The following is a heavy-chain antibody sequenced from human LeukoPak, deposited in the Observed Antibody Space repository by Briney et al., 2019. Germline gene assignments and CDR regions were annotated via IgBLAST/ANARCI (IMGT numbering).Heavy chain of an antibody. V-gene: IGHV4-39*01. D-gene: IGHD3-9*01. Sequence: SETLSLTCSVSGGSVGSSSYYWDWIRQPPGEGLEWIGSVYYSGSIYYNPSLKSRVTMSVDTSKNQFSLKLSSVTAADTAVYYCARTSGIRSLTPDYWGQGNLVTVSS. J-gene: IGHJ4*02. CDR1: GGSVGSSSYY. CDR3: ARTSGIRSLTPDY. CDR2: VYYSGSI.